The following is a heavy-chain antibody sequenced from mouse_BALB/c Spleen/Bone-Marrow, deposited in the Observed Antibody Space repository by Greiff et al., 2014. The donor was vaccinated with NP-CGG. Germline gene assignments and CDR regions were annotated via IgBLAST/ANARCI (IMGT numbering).Heavy chain of an antibody. Sequence: EEQLQESGGDLVKPGGSLKLSCAASGFTFSNYDMSWGRQTPEKRLEWVATISSGGDYSYYPDSVKGRFTISRDNAKNTLYLQMSSLRSEDTAMYYCATGDYGAWFACWGQGTLVTVSA. D-gene: IGHD2-4*01. CDR1: GFTFSNYD. J-gene: IGHJ3*01. CDR2: ISSGGDYS. V-gene: IGHV5-9-3*01. CDR3: ATGDYGAWFAC.